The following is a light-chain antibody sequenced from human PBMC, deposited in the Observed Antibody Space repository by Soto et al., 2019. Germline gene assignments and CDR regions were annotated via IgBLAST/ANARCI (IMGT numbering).Light chain of an antibody. J-gene: IGKJ2*01. CDR2: GAS. CDR1: QTVSSSY. V-gene: IGKV3-20*01. CDR3: QQYGSLPYT. Sequence: EIALTQSPGTLSLSPGERATLSCRASQTVSSSYLACYYHKPGNAPRLLIHGASSRATGPPDRFSGSGSGTDVNLTISRLAAEDFAVYYCQQYGSLPYTFGQGTKLEIK.